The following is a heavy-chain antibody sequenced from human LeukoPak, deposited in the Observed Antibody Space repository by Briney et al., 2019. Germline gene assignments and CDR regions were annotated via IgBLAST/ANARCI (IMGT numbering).Heavy chain of an antibody. CDR3: ARGLGYCTN. V-gene: IGHV4-4*07. J-gene: IGHJ4*02. D-gene: IGHD2-8*01. CDR2: IYTSGST. Sequence: GSIKRYYWSWIRQPAGKGLEWIGRIYTSGSTNYNPSLKSRVTMSVDTSKTQFSLTLSSVTAADTAVYYCARGLGYCTNWGQGTLVTVSS. CDR1: GSIKRYY.